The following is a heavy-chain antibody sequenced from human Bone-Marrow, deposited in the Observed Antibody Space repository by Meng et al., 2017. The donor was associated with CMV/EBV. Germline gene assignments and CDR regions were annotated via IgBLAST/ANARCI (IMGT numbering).Heavy chain of an antibody. CDR3: ARGRGVRGVITRGYYFDY. V-gene: IGHV4-31*02. CDR1: SISSGGYS. D-gene: IGHD3-10*01. CDR2: IYYSAST. J-gene: IGHJ4*02. Sequence: SISSGGYSWSWIRQHPGKGLEWIGYIYYSASTYYNPSLKSRVTISVDTSKNQFSLKLSSVTAADTAVYYCARGRGVRGVITRGYYFDYWGQGTLVTVSS.